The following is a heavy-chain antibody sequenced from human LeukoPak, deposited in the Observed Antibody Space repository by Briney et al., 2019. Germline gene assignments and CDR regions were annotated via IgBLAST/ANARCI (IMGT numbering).Heavy chain of an antibody. CDR1: GFTFSSYA. V-gene: IGHV3-23*01. Sequence: SGGSLRLSCAASGFTFSSYAMHWVRQAPGKGLEWVSTISGSGDRTYYTDSVKGRFTTSRDNSKNTLYLQMNSLRAEDTAVYYCAKEGNSGTYYNYWGQGTLVTVSS. J-gene: IGHJ4*02. CDR3: AKEGNSGTYYNY. D-gene: IGHD3-10*01. CDR2: ISGSGDRT.